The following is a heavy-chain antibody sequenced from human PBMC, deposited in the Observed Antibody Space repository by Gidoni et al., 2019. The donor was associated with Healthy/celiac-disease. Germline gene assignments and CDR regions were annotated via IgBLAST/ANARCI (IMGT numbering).Heavy chain of an antibody. V-gene: IGHV4-59*01. CDR1: GGSISSYY. CDR2: IYYSGST. CDR3: ARNVAGSDFDY. Sequence: QVQLQESGPGLVKPSETLSLTCTVSGGSISSYYWSWIRQPPGTGLEWIGYIYYSGSTNYNPSLKSRVTISVDTSKNQFSLKLSSVTAADTAVYYCARNVAGSDFDYWGQGTLVTVSS. J-gene: IGHJ4*02. D-gene: IGHD6-19*01.